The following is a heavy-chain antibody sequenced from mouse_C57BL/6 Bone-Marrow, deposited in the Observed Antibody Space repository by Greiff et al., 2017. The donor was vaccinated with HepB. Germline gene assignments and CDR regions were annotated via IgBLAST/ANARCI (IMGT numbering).Heavy chain of an antibody. CDR1: GYTFTSYD. J-gene: IGHJ1*03. V-gene: IGHV1-85*01. CDR2: IYPRDGST. CDR3: ARGGVDGYFDV. Sequence: VKLVESGPELVKPGASVKLSCKASGYTFTSYDINWVKQRPGQGLEWIGWIYPRDGSTKYNEKFKGKATLTVDTSSSTAYMELHSLTSEDSAVYFCARGGVDGYFDVWGTGTTVTVSS. D-gene: IGHD1-1*01.